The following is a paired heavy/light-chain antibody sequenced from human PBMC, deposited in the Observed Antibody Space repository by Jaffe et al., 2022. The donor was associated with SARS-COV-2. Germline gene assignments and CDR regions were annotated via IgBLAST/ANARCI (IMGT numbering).Heavy chain of an antibody. Sequence: QVQLVESGGGLVKPGGSLRLSCAASGFTFSDYYMSWIRQAPGKGPEWLSYISNSGSPISYADSVKGRFTISRDNTKNSVYLQMNSLRADDTALYYCARVGLIVAAGTSDYWGPGTLVTVSS. CDR2: ISNSGSPI. V-gene: IGHV3-11*01. CDR1: GFTFSDYY. J-gene: IGHJ4*02. D-gene: IGHD6-13*01. CDR3: ARVGLIVAAGTSDY.
Light chain of an antibody. CDR3: QQYDSYPPT. CDR1: QGIKNY. Sequence: DIQLTQSPSSLSASVGDRVTITCRASQGIKNYLAWFQQKPGKAPKSLIYDASSLHSGVPSKFSGSGSGTDFTLTINSLQPEDFATYYCQQYDSYPPTFGQGTKLDIK. CDR2: DAS. V-gene: IGKV1-16*02. J-gene: IGKJ2*01.